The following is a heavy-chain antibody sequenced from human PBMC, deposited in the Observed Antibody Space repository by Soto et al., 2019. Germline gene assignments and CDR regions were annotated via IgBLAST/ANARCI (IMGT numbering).Heavy chain of an antibody. CDR2: ISWNSGSI. V-gene: IGHV3-9*01. Sequence: GGSLRLSCAASGFTFDDYAMHWVRQAPGKGLEWVSGISWNSGSIGYADSVKGRFTISRDNAKNSLYLQMNSLRAEDTALYYCAKSPIAVAAWVDYWGQGTLVTVSS. D-gene: IGHD6-19*01. CDR1: GFTFDDYA. J-gene: IGHJ4*02. CDR3: AKSPIAVAAWVDY.